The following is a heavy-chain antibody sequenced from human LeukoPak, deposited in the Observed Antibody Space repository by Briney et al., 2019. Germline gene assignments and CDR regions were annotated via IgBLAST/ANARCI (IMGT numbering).Heavy chain of an antibody. Sequence: PGRSLRLSCAASGFTFSSYAMSWVRQAPGKGLEWVSTISGRAGSIYYADSVKGRFAISRDNSKNTLYLQMNSLRVEDTAIYYCAKGLVGGWLNLDFWGQGTRVTVSS. CDR1: GFTFSSYA. CDR3: AKGLVGGWLNLDF. CDR2: ISGRAGSI. D-gene: IGHD6-19*01. V-gene: IGHV3-23*01. J-gene: IGHJ4*02.